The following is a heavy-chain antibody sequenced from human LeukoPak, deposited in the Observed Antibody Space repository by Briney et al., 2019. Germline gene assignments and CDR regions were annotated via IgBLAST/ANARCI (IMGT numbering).Heavy chain of an antibody. CDR2: ISGSGNST. V-gene: IGHV3-23*01. CDR3: AKEYQHSSSWYGFEDY. J-gene: IGHJ4*02. Sequence: GGSLRLSCAASGFTFSSYAMSWVRQAPGKGLEWVSAISGSGNSTYYADSVKGRFTISRDNSKNTLYLRMNSLRAEDTAVYYCAKEYQHSSSWYGFEDYWGQGTLVTVSS. D-gene: IGHD6-13*01. CDR1: GFTFSSYA.